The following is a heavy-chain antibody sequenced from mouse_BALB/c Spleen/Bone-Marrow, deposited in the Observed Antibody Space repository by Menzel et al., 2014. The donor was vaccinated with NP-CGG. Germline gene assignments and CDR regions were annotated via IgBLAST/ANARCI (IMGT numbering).Heavy chain of an antibody. V-gene: IGHV1-7*01. CDR1: GYTFTSYW. J-gene: IGHJ4*01. CDR3: AIMTYYAMDY. Sequence: QVQLQQPGAELAKPGASVKMSCKASGYTFTSYWMHWVKQRPGQGLEWIGYINPSNGYTEYNKKFKEKATLTADKSSSTAYMQLSSLTSEDSAVYYCAIMTYYAMDYWGQGTSVTVSS. CDR2: INPSNGYT.